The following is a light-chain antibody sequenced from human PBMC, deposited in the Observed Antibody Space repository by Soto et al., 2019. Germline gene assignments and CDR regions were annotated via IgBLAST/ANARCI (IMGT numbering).Light chain of an antibody. CDR3: YQRSNWPPT. CDR2: DAS. Sequence: EIVLTQSPATLSSSPGERATLSCRASQSVSSYLAWYQQKPGQAPRLLIYDASNRATGIPARFSGSGSGTDFTLSISSLEPEDFAVYYCYQRSNWPPTFGGGTKVDIK. CDR1: QSVSSY. V-gene: IGKV3-11*01. J-gene: IGKJ4*01.